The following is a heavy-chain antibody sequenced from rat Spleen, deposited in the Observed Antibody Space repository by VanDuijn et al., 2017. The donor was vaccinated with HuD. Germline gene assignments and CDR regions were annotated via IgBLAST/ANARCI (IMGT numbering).Heavy chain of an antibody. J-gene: IGHJ2*01. V-gene: IGHV2-6*01. CDR2: ISSGGST. Sequence: QVQLKESGPGLVQPSQTLSLTCTVPGFSLTSYTVSWVRQPPGKGLEWIAAISSGGSTYYNSALKSRLSISRDTSKSQVFLKVNSLQTEDTAIYFCARGHNYFDYWGQGIMVTVSS. CDR3: ARGHNYFDY. CDR1: GFSLTSYT.